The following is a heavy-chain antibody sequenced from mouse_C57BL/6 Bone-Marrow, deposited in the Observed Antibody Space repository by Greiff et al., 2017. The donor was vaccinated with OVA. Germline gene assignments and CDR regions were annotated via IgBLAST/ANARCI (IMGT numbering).Heavy chain of an antibody. D-gene: IGHD1-1*01. J-gene: IGHJ1*03. CDR3: AIANPHLYWYFDV. Sequence: QVQLQQSGAELAKPGASVKLSCKASGYTFTSYWMHWVKQRPGQGLEWIGYINPSSGYTKYNQKFKDKATLTADKSSSTAYMQLSSLTYEDSAVYYCAIANPHLYWYFDVWGTGTTVTVSS. CDR2: INPSSGYT. V-gene: IGHV1-7*01. CDR1: GYTFTSYW.